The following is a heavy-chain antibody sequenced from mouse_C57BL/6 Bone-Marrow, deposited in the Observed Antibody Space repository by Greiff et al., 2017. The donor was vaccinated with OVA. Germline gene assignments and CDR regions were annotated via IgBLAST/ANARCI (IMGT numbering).Heavy chain of an antibody. Sequence: VQLQQSGAELVKPGASVKISCKASGYAFSSYWMNWVKQRPGKGLEWIGQIYPGDGDTNYNGKFKGKATLTADKSSSTAYMQLSSLASEDSAIYDCAEGHCYGSPSYLYFGVWGTGTTVTVSS. CDR3: AEGHCYGSPSYLYFGV. J-gene: IGHJ1*03. D-gene: IGHD1-1*01. CDR2: IYPGDGDT. V-gene: IGHV1-80*01. CDR1: GYAFSSYW.